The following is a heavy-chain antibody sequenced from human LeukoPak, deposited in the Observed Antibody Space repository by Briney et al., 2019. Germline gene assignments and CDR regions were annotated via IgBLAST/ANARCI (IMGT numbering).Heavy chain of an antibody. D-gene: IGHD3-9*01. V-gene: IGHV4-34*01. J-gene: IGHJ3*02. CDR3: ARHDQRYFDGLPHDAFDI. CDR1: GGSFSGYY. Sequence: SETLSLTCAVYGGSFSGYYWSWIRQPPGKGLEWIGEINHSGSTNYNPSLKSRVTISVNTSKNQFSLKLSSVTAADTAVYYCARHDQRYFDGLPHDAFDIWGQGTMVTVSS. CDR2: INHSGST.